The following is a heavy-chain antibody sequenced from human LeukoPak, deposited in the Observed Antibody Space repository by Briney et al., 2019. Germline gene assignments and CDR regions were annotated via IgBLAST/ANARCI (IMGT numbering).Heavy chain of an antibody. J-gene: IGHJ5*02. CDR3: ARDGTYYDFWSGWNYNWFDP. D-gene: IGHD3-3*01. V-gene: IGHV1-2*02. CDR2: INPNSGGT. Sequence: ASVKVSCKASGYTFTGYYMHWVRQAPGQGLEWMGWINPNSGGTNYAQKFQGRVTMTRDTSISTAYMELSRLRSDDTAVYYCARDGTYYDFWSGWNYNWFDPWGQGTLVTVSS. CDR1: GYTFTGYY.